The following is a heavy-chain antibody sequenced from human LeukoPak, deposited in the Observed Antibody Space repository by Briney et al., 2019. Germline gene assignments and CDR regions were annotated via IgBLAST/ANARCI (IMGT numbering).Heavy chain of an antibody. Sequence: QPGGSLRLSCAAPGFTFSSYGMHWVRQAPGKGLEWVAFIRYDGSNKYYADSVKGRFPISRDNSKNTLYLQMNSLRPEDPAVYYCAKGKPPSYDYVWGSYRYYFDYWGQGTLVTVSS. D-gene: IGHD3-16*02. CDR1: GFTFSSYG. V-gene: IGHV3-30*02. J-gene: IGHJ4*02. CDR3: AKGKPPSYDYVWGSYRYYFDY. CDR2: IRYDGSNK.